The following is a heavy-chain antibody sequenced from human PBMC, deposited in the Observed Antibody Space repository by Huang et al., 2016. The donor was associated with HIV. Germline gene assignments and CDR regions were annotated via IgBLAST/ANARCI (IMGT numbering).Heavy chain of an antibody. CDR3: ARVKILTGAFDI. J-gene: IGHJ3*02. V-gene: IGHV1-18*01. Sequence: QGHLVQSGGEVKKPGASVKVSCRASSYVFTSYSITWVRQAPGQGLEWMGWNSPYNTNTDYAQKFQGRVTMTADTYTSTAYMELRNLRFDDTAVYYCARVKILTGAFDIWGQGALVTVS. CDR2: NSPYNTNT. CDR1: SYVFTSYS. D-gene: IGHD3-9*01.